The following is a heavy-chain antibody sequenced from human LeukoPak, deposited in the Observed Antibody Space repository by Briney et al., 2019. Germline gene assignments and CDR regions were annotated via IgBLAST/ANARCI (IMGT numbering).Heavy chain of an antibody. CDR3: ARRPGWYSSSWRGWFDP. D-gene: IGHD6-13*01. V-gene: IGHV4-34*01. CDR2: INHSGST. J-gene: IGHJ5*02. CDR1: GGSFSGYY. Sequence: SETLSLTCAVYGGSFSGYYWSWIRQPPGKGLEWIGEINHSGSTNYNPSLKSRVTISVDTSKNQFSLKLSSVTAADTAVYYCARRPGWYSSSWRGWFDPWGQGTLVTVSS.